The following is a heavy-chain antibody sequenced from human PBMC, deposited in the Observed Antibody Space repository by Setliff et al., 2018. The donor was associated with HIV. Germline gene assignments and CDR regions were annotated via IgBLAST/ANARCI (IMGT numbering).Heavy chain of an antibody. D-gene: IGHD6-13*01. CDR1: GYTFSDYY. Sequence: ASVKVSCKASGYTFSDYYMHWVRQAPGQGLEWMGWINPNSGGTNYAQKFQGRGNMTRDTSISTTYMGLSRLRSDDTAVYYCARDPGYKSTWYGVFDIWGQGTMVTVSS. CDR2: INPNSGGT. V-gene: IGHV1-2*02. CDR3: ARDPGYKSTWYGVFDI. J-gene: IGHJ3*02.